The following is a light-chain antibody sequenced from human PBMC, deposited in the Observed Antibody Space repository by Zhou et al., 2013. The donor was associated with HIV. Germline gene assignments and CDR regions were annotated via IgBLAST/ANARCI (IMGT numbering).Light chain of an antibody. Sequence: ETVMTQSPATLSVSPGARATLSCRASQSVSSNLAWYQQKPGQAPRLLIYGASTRATGIPARFSGSGSGTEFTLTISSLEPEDFAIYYCQHYDDSSGYTFGQGTRLEIK. CDR3: QHYDDSSGYT. CDR2: GAS. J-gene: IGKJ2*01. V-gene: IGKV3-15*01. CDR1: QSVSSN.